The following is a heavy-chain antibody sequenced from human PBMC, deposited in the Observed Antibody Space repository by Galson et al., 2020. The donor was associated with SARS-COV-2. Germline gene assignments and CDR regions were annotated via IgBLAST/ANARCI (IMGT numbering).Heavy chain of an antibody. V-gene: IGHV4-31*03. J-gene: IGHJ5*02. D-gene: IGHD2-8*01. CDR3: ARDGHDTNDLRPGHWFDP. CDR2: ISFIGST. Sequence: SETLSLTCTVSGDSMNRGNYYWTWIRQYPGEGLEWIGYISFIGSTTYNPSLKSRVTISKDTSKNEFSLKLRSVTAADTAIYYCARDGHDTNDLRPGHWFDPWGQGITVTVSS. CDR1: GDSMNRGNYY.